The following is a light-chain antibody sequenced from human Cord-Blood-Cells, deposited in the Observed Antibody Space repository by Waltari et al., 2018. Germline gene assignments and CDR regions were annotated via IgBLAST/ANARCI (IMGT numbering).Light chain of an antibody. V-gene: IGKV1-12*01. CDR1: QGISSW. Sequence: DIQMTQSPSSVSASVGDRVTITWRASQGISSWLALYQQKQGKAPKLLIYAASSLQSGVPSRFSGSGSGTDFTVTISSLQPEDFATDYCQQTNSFPPLTFGGGTKVEIK. CDR2: AAS. CDR3: QQTNSFPPLT. J-gene: IGKJ4*01.